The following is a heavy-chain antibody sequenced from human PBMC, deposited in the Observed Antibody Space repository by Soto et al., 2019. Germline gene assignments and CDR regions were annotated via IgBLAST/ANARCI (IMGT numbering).Heavy chain of an antibody. CDR3: ARDPTYYYDSSGPRKYYFDY. D-gene: IGHD3-22*01. CDR2: INPNSGGT. V-gene: IGHV1-2*02. CDR1: GYTFTGYY. Sequence: ASVKVSCKASGYTFTGYYMHWVRQAPGQGLEWMGWINPNSGGTNCAQKFQGRVTMTRDTSISTAYMELSRLRSDDTAVYYCARDPTYYYDSSGPRKYYFDYWGQGTLVTVSS. J-gene: IGHJ4*02.